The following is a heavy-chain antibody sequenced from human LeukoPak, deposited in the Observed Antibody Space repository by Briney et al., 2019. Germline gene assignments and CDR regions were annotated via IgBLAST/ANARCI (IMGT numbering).Heavy chain of an antibody. Sequence: GGSLTLSCGASGVTFSSYLMHWLRQAPGRGLVWVARINSDGSSTSYEDSVTGRFTISRDNARNTLYMHMNSLRAEDTAVYYCAREWVLGYCSGGSCFHYYYGMHVWGQGTTVTVSS. CDR3: AREWVLGYCSGGSCFHYYYGMHV. V-gene: IGHV3-74*01. J-gene: IGHJ6*02. CDR1: GVTFSSYL. CDR2: INSDGSST. D-gene: IGHD2-15*01.